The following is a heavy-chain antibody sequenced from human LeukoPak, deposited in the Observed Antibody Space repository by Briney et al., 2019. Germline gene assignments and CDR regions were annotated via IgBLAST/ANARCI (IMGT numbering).Heavy chain of an antibody. Sequence: GGSLRLSCAASGFTFSSYWMSRVRQAPGKGLEWVANIKQDGSEKYYVDSVKGRFTISRDNAKNSLYLQMNSLRAEDTAVYYCARGTIAAAGYYYFDYWGQGTQVTVSS. J-gene: IGHJ4*02. CDR1: GFTFSSYW. CDR3: ARGTIAAAGYYYFDY. CDR2: IKQDGSEK. D-gene: IGHD6-13*01. V-gene: IGHV3-7*04.